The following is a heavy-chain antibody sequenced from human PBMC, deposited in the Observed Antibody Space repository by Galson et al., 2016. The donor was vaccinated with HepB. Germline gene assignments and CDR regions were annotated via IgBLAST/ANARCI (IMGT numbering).Heavy chain of an antibody. D-gene: IGHD6-19*01. J-gene: IGHJ6*02. CDR1: DYSISSGYF. Sequence: ETLSLTCSVSDYSISSGYFWSWIRQPPGKGLEWIGYIYYSGSTRYNPSLKSRVTISVDTSKNQFSLKLSSVTAADTAVYYCARDRWLDHYHYYGMDVWGQGTAVTVSS. CDR3: ARDRWLDHYHYYGMDV. CDR2: IYYSGST. V-gene: IGHV4-61*01.